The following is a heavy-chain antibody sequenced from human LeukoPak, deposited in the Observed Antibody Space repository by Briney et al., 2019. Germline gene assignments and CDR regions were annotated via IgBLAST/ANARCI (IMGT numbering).Heavy chain of an antibody. V-gene: IGHV1-24*01. Sequence: GASVKVSCKVSGYTLTELSMHWVRQAPGKGLEWMGGFDPKDGETIYAQKFQGRVTMTEDTSTDTAYMELSSLRSEDTAVYYCATPLQLLLSPDDYYYGMDVWGQGTTVTVSS. CDR3: ATPLQLLLSPDDYYYGMDV. CDR1: GYTLTELS. D-gene: IGHD2-2*01. J-gene: IGHJ6*02. CDR2: FDPKDGET.